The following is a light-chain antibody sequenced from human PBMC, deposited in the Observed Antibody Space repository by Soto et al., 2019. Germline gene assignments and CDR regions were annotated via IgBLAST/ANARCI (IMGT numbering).Light chain of an antibody. Sequence: EIVMTQSPATLSVSPGERATLSCRASQSVSSDLAWYHQKPGQAPRLLIYGASTRANGIPARFSGSGSGTELTLTINSLQSEDFAVYYCQQYNNWPTHTFGGGTKVDIK. CDR1: QSVSSD. CDR2: GAS. V-gene: IGKV3-15*01. J-gene: IGKJ4*01. CDR3: QQYNNWPTHT.